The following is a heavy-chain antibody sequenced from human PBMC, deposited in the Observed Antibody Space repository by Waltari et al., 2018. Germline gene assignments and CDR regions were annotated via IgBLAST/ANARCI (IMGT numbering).Heavy chain of an antibody. V-gene: IGHV4-39*07. CDR3: ARVDSGSYFDY. CDR1: GGSISSSSYY. Sequence: QLQLQESGPGLVKPSETLSLTCTVSGGSISSSSYYWGWIRQPPGKGLEWIGSIYYSGSTYYNPSLKCRVTISVDTSKNQFSLKLSSVTAADTAVYYCARVDSGSYFDYWGQGTLVTVSS. D-gene: IGHD1-26*01. J-gene: IGHJ4*02. CDR2: IYYSGST.